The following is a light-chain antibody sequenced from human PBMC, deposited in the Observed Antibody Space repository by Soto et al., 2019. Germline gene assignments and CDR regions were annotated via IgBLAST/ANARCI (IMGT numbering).Light chain of an antibody. CDR2: GAS. V-gene: IGKV3-15*01. Sequence: MTQSQSSLSASVGDRVTITCRASQGIRNDLAWYQQKPGQAPRLLIYGASTRATGIPARFSGSGSGTEFTLTISSLQSEDFAVYYCQQYNNWPGTFGQGTKVDIK. CDR1: QGIRND. CDR3: QQYNNWPGT. J-gene: IGKJ1*01.